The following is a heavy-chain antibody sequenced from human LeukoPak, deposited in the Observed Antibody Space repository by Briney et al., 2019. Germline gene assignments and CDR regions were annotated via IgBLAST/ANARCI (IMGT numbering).Heavy chain of an antibody. J-gene: IGHJ6*04. D-gene: IGHD5-18*01. CDR1: GFTFSSYA. V-gene: IGHV3-23*01. CDR3: AKDHVDTAMFNIYYYYGMDV. CDR2: ISGSGGST. Sequence: PGGSLRLSCAASGFTFSSYAMSWVRQAPGKGLEWVSAISGSGGSTYYADSVKGRFTISRDNSKNTLYLQMNSLRAEDTAVYYCAKDHVDTAMFNIYYYYGMDVWGKGPTVTVPS.